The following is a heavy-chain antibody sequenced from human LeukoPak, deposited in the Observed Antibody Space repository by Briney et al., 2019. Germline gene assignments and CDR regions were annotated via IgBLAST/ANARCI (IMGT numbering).Heavy chain of an antibody. D-gene: IGHD4-17*01. V-gene: IGHV3-7*01. Sequence: GGSLRLSCAASGFTFSSYWMSWVRQAPGKGLEWVANIKQDGSEKYYVDSVKGRFTLSRDNAKNTLYLQMNSLRAEDTAVYYCARARGLGYGDDVRWFDPWGQGTLVTVSS. CDR3: ARARGLGYGDDVRWFDP. J-gene: IGHJ5*02. CDR1: GFTFSSYW. CDR2: IKQDGSEK.